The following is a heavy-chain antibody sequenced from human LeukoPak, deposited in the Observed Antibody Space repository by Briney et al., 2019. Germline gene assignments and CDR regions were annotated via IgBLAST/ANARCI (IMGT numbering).Heavy chain of an antibody. V-gene: IGHV3-23*01. CDR3: AKGYCSGGSCPLVWYFDL. J-gene: IGHJ2*01. CDR2: ISGSGGST. D-gene: IGHD2-15*01. CDR1: GFTFSSYA. Sequence: GGSLRLSCAASGFTFSSYAMSWVRQAPGKGLEWVSAISGSGGSTYYADSVKGRFTTSRDNSKNTLYLQMNSLRAEDTAVYYCAKGYCSGGSCPLVWYFDLWGRGTLVTVSS.